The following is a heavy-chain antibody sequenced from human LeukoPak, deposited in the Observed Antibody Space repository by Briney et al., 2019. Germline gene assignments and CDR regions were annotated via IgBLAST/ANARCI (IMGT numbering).Heavy chain of an antibody. D-gene: IGHD2-15*01. J-gene: IGHJ4*02. Sequence: ASVKVSCKASGYTFTSYGISWVRQAPGQGLEWMGGIIPIFGTANYAQKFQGRVTITADESTSAAYMELSSLRSEDTAVYYCARDMGYCSGGSCYFGGYWGQGTLVTVSS. CDR3: ARDMGYCSGGSCYFGGY. V-gene: IGHV1-69*13. CDR2: IIPIFGTA. CDR1: GYTFTSYG.